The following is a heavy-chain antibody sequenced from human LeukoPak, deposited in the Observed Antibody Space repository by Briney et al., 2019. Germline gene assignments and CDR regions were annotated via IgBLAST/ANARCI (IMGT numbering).Heavy chain of an antibody. V-gene: IGHV4-39*01. CDR2: IYYSGST. CDR3: ARQYYDYVWGSYRYSPFDY. J-gene: IGHJ4*02. D-gene: IGHD3-16*02. Sequence: PSETLSLTRTVSGGSISSSSYYWGWIRQPPGKGLEWIGSIYYSGSTYYDPSLKSRVTISVDTSKNQFSLKLSSVTAADTAVYYCARQYYDYVWGSYRYSPFDYWGQGTLVTVSS. CDR1: GGSISSSSYY.